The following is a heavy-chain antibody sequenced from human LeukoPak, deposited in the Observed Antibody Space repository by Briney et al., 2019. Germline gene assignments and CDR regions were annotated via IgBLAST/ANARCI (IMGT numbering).Heavy chain of an antibody. Sequence: GGSLRLSCAASGFTFSSYSMHWVRQAPGKGLEWVAIIWSDGSNEVYIESVKGRFTISRDNSKNTLYLHMNSLRGEDRAMYFCARGCGGGPGCYILDYWGQGTLVTVSS. CDR1: GFTFSSYS. J-gene: IGHJ4*02. D-gene: IGHD2-15*01. V-gene: IGHV3-33*08. CDR3: ARGCGGGPGCYILDY. CDR2: IWSDGSNE.